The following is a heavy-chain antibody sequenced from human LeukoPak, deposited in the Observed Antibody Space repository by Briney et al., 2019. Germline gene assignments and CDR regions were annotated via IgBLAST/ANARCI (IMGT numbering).Heavy chain of an antibody. Sequence: GGSLRLSCAASGFTFSSYAVTWVRQAPGKGLEWVSGISGGGSPAYYGDAVQERCTICRESSKNTLYLQLNSLRAEDTAVYYCAKSSSGWYTFDIWGRGTMVTVSS. D-gene: IGHD6-19*01. CDR1: GFTFSSYA. J-gene: IGHJ3*02. CDR3: AKSSSGWYTFDI. V-gene: IGHV3-23*01. CDR2: ISGGGSPA.